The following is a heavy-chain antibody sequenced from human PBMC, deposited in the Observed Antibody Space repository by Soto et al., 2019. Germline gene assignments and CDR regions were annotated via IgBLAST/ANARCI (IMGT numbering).Heavy chain of an antibody. CDR2: IYSGGST. CDR3: ARDGHCTNGVCYRGYYYYYMDV. V-gene: IGHV3-66*01. D-gene: IGHD2-8*01. CDR1: GFTFSNYA. J-gene: IGHJ6*03. Sequence: GGSLRLSCAASGFTFSNYAMSWVRQAPGKGLEWVSVIYSGGSTYYADSVKGRFTISRDNSKNTLYLQMNSLRAEDTAVYYCARDGHCTNGVCYRGYYYYYMDVWGKGTTVTVSS.